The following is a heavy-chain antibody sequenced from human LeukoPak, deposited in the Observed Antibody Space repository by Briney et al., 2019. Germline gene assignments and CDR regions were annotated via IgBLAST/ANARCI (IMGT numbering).Heavy chain of an antibody. CDR3: ARDIRIRYSSGWYLY. V-gene: IGHV1-18*01. D-gene: IGHD6-19*01. CDR1: GYTFTSYG. J-gene: IGHJ4*02. Sequence: ASVKVSCKASGYTFTSYGISWVRQAPGQGLEWMGWISAYNGNTNYAQKLQGRVTMATDTSTSTAYMELRSLRSDDTAVYYCARDIRIRYSSGWYLYWGQGTLVTVSS. CDR2: ISAYNGNT.